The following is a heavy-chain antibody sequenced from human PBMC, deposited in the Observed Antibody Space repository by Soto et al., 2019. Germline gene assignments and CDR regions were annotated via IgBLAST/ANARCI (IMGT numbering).Heavy chain of an antibody. CDR1: GGSISSGGYY. CDR2: IYYSGST. J-gene: IGHJ5*02. Sequence: SETLSLTCTVSGGSISSGGYYWSWIRQRPGKGLEWIGYIYYSGSTYYNPSLKSRVTISVDTSKNQFSLKLSSVTAADTAVYYCARAKKGIAAAENWFDPWGQGTLVTVSS. D-gene: IGHD6-13*01. V-gene: IGHV4-31*03. CDR3: ARAKKGIAAAENWFDP.